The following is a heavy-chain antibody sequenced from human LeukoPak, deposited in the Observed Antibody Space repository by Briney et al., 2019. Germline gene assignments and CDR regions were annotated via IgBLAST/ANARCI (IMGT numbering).Heavy chain of an antibody. D-gene: IGHD4-23*01. V-gene: IGHV4-4*07. CDR1: GGSISSYY. CDR2: IYTSGST. Sequence: SETLSLTCTVSGGSISSYYWSWIRQPAGKGLEWIGRIYTSGSTNYNPSLKSRVTISVDKSKNQFSLKLSSVTAADTAVYYCARETRWGSGFDYWGQGTLVTVSS. CDR3: ARETRWGSGFDY. J-gene: IGHJ4*02.